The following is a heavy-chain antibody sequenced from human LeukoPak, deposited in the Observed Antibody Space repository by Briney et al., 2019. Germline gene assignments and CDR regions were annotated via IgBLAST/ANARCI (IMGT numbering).Heavy chain of an antibody. J-gene: IGHJ4*02. CDR3: ASYNWNFLNDY. CDR2: INSDGRST. Sequence: GGSLRLSCAASGFTFSDYYMSWIRQAPGKGLVWVSGINSDGRSTRYADSVKGRFTISRDNAKNTLYLQMNSLRAEDTAVYYCASYNWNFLNDYWGQGTLVTVSS. D-gene: IGHD1-7*01. V-gene: IGHV3-74*01. CDR1: GFTFSDYY.